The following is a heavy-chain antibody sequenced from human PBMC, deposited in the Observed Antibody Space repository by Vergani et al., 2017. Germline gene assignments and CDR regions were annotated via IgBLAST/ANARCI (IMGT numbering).Heavy chain of an antibody. CDR2: IYPGDSDT. J-gene: IGHJ6*03. D-gene: IGHD2-2*01. CDR3: ARRSGQVVPAAMDYYYMDV. Sequence: EVQLVQSGAEVKKPGESLKISCKGSGYSFTSYWIGWVRQMPGKGLEWMGIIYPGDSDTRYSPSFQGQVTISADKSISTASLQWSSLKASDTAMYYCARRSGQVVPAAMDYYYMDVWGKGTTVTVSS. CDR1: GYSFTSYW. V-gene: IGHV5-51*03.